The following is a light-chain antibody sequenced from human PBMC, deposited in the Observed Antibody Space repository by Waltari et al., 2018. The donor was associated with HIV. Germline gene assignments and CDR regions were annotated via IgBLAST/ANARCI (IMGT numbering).Light chain of an antibody. V-gene: IGLV2-8*01. CDR3: SSYAGSSTLM. Sequence: QSALTQPPSASGSPGQSVTISCTGTSSDVVGYNFVSWYQQHPGKAPKLLIFEATKRPSGVPDRFAGSKSGNTASLTVSGLQAEDEADYYCSSYAGSSTLMFGGGTKLTVL. CDR2: EAT. J-gene: IGLJ3*02. CDR1: SSDVVGYNF.